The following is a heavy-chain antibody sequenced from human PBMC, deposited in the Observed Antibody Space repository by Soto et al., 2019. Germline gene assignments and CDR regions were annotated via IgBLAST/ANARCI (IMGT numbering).Heavy chain of an antibody. D-gene: IGHD3-3*01. Sequence: ASVKVSCKASGYTFTSYGISWVRQAPGQGLEWMGWISAYNGNTNYAQKLQGRVTMTTDTSTSTAYMELRSLRSDDTAVYYCARSYDFWSGYYLLRIKPVELDYWGQGTLVTVSS. CDR2: ISAYNGNT. CDR1: GYTFTSYG. CDR3: ARSYDFWSGYYLLRIKPVELDY. J-gene: IGHJ4*02. V-gene: IGHV1-18*01.